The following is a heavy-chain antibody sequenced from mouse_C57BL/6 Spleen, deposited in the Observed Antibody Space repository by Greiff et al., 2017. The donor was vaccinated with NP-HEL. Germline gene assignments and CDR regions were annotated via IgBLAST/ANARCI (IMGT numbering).Heavy chain of an antibody. Sequence: QVQLQQPGAELVRPGTSVKLSCKASGYTFTSYWMHWVKQRPGQGLEWIGVIDPSDSYTNYNQKFKGKSTLTVDKSSSTAYMQLSSLTSEDSAVYYCARRGGFITPYFDVWGTGTTVTVSS. CDR2: IDPSDSYT. J-gene: IGHJ1*03. CDR3: ARRGGFITPYFDV. V-gene: IGHV1-59*01. CDR1: GYTFTSYW. D-gene: IGHD1-1*01.